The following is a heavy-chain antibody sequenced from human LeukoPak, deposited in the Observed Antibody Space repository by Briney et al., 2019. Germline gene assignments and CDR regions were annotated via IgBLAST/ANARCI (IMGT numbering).Heavy chain of an antibody. Sequence: SQTLSLTCAISGDSVSSNSATWNWIRQSPSRGLEWLGRTYYRSKWYNDYAVSVRSRITVNPDTSKNQFSLQPNSVTPEDTAVYYCARDYGDSPWYFDYWGQGTLVTVSS. D-gene: IGHD4-17*01. CDR1: GDSVSSNSAT. CDR3: ARDYGDSPWYFDY. V-gene: IGHV6-1*01. J-gene: IGHJ4*02. CDR2: TYYRSKWYN.